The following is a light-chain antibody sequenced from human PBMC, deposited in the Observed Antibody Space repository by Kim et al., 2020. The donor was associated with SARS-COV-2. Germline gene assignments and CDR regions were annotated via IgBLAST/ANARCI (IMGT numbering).Light chain of an antibody. CDR3: QQYGSSPAT. CDR1: QTVTSNY. Sequence: APGERATLSCRASQTVTSNYLAWYQQKPGQAPRLLIYGASSRATGIPDRFSGSWSGTDFTLTISRLEPEDFAVYYCQQYGSSPATFGQGTKVEIK. CDR2: GAS. V-gene: IGKV3-20*01. J-gene: IGKJ1*01.